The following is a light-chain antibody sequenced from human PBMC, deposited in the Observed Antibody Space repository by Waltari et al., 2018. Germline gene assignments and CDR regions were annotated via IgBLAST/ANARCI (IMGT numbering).Light chain of an antibody. CDR1: QSVLYSSNNKNY. J-gene: IGKJ4*01. CDR2: WAS. CDR3: QQYYSTPLT. V-gene: IGKV4-1*01. Sequence: DIVMTQSPDSLAVSLGERATINCKSSQSVLYSSNNKNYLAWYQPKPGQPPKLLIYWASTRESGVPDRFSGSGSGTDFTLTISSLQAAYVAVYYCQQYYSTPLTFGGGTKVEIK.